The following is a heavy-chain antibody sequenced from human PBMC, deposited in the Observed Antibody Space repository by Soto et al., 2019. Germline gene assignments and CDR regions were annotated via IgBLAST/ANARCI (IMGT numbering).Heavy chain of an antibody. CDR2: IIPIFGTA. CDR3: ARATGRTMVRELSPFDY. CDR1: GGTFSSYA. V-gene: IGHV1-69*01. J-gene: IGHJ4*02. Sequence: QVQLVQSGAEVKKPGSSVKVSCKASGGTFSSYAISWVRQAPGQGLEWMGGIIPIFGTANYEQKFQGRVTITADESTSTAYMELSSLRSEDTAVYYCARATGRTMVRELSPFDYWGQGTLVTVSS. D-gene: IGHD3-10*01.